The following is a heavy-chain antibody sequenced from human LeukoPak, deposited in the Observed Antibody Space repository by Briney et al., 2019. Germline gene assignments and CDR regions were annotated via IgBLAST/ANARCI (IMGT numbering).Heavy chain of an antibody. CDR1: GASISSYY. CDR2: IYTSGST. D-gene: IGHD6-13*01. J-gene: IGHJ6*03. V-gene: IGHV4-4*07. Sequence: SETLSLTCTVAGASISSYYWSWIRQPAGKGLEWIGRIYTSGSTNYNPSLKSRVTMSVDTSRTQFSLKLSSLTAADTAVYCCAREVAAHYYYYYYMDVWGKGTTVTVSS. CDR3: AREVAAHYYYYYYMDV.